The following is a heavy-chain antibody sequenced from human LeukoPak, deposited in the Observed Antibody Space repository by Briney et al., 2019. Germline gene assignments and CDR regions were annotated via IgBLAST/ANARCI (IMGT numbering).Heavy chain of an antibody. CDR2: ISGSGGST. CDR3: AKGYSYGYSSLFQH. V-gene: IGHV3-23*01. CDR1: GFTFSSYA. Sequence: GGSLRLSSAASGFTFSSYAMSWVRQAPGKGLEWVSAISGSGGSTYYADSVKGRFTISRDNPKNTLYLQMNSLRAEDTAVYYCAKGYSYGYSSLFQHWGQGTLVTVSS. D-gene: IGHD5-18*01. J-gene: IGHJ1*01.